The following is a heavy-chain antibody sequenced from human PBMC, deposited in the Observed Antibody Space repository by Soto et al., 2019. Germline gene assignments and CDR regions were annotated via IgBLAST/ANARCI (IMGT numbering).Heavy chain of an antibody. J-gene: IGHJ4*02. CDR2: ISGSGSGP. D-gene: IGHD6-13*01. CDR3: AKLQSWRALDY. V-gene: IGHV3-23*01. Sequence: EVLLLESGGGLVQPGGSLRLSCAASGFTFSNYDMGWVRQAPGKGLELVSFISGSGSGPYYADSVKGLFTISRDNAENTLYLQMNRVRVEDTAVYYCAKLQSWRALDYWGQGTLVTVSS. CDR1: GFTFSNYD.